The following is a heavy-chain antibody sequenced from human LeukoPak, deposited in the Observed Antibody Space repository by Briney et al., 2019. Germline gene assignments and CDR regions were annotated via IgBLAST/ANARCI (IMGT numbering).Heavy chain of an antibody. V-gene: IGHV3-43*01. CDR1: GFSLVVYS. CDR3: ATDPRRVIDY. D-gene: IGHD3-3*01. CDR2: ITWVGGRT. J-gene: IGHJ4*02. Sequence: GGSLRLSCSAFGFSLVVYSMVGLGHVQGKGLQWVSLITWVGGRTFYADSVKGRFTISRDHSKKSLSLQMYGLILEDTALYYCATDPRRVIDYWGQGTLVTVSS.